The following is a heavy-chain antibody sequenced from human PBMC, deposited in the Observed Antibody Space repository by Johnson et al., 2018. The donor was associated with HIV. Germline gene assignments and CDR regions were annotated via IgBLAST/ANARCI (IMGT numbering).Heavy chain of an antibody. Sequence: MQLVESGGGVVQPGRSLRLSCAASGFTFSSYAMSWVRQAPGKGLEWVSAINGSGGSTYYADSVKGRFTISRDNSKNTLYLQMNSLRAEDTAVYYCARSMTTVTVAFDIWGQGTMVTVSS. CDR1: GFTFSSYA. CDR3: ARSMTTVTVAFDI. J-gene: IGHJ3*02. D-gene: IGHD4-17*01. V-gene: IGHV3-23*04. CDR2: INGSGGST.